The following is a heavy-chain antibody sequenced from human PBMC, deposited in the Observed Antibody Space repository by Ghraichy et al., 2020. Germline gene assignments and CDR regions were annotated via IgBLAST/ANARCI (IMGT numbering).Heavy chain of an antibody. D-gene: IGHD3-16*01. J-gene: IGHJ4*02. CDR3: ARLIRGAYDY. V-gene: IGHV6-1*01. CDR1: GDSISNNRVT. CDR2: TYYRSKWSN. Sequence: SETLSLTCVITGDSISNNRVTWAWVRQSPSRGFEWLGGTYYRSKWSNDYAVSVKSRIAINPDTSRNQFSLQLNSVTPEDTAMYFCARLIRGAYDYWGQGTQFTVSS.